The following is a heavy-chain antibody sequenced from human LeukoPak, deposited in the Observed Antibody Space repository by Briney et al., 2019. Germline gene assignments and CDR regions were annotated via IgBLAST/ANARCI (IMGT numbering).Heavy chain of an antibody. V-gene: IGHV4-4*07. CDR1: GGSISSYY. CDR2: IYTSGST. D-gene: IGHD6-13*01. J-gene: IGHJ6*02. Sequence: PSETLSLTCTVSGGSISSYYWSWIRQPPGKGLEWIGRIYTSGSTNYNPYLKSRVTMSVDTSKNQFSLKLSSVTAADTAVYYCARDAVAAAGTNYYYYYGMDVWGQGTTVTVSS. CDR3: ARDAVAAAGTNYYYYYGMDV.